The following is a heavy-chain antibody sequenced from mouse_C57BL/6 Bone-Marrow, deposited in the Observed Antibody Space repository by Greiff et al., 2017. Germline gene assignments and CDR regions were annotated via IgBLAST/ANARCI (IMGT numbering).Heavy chain of an antibody. J-gene: IGHJ2*01. CDR3: ARDRPLYGSSRDY. Sequence: VQLKQSGPGLVKPSQSLSLTCSVTGYSITSGYYWNWIRQFPGNKLEWMGYIGYDGSNNYNPSLKNRISITLDTSKNQFFLKLNSVTTEDTATYYCARDRPLYGSSRDYWGQGTTLTVSS. D-gene: IGHD1-1*01. CDR1: GYSITSGYY. V-gene: IGHV3-6*01. CDR2: IGYDGSN.